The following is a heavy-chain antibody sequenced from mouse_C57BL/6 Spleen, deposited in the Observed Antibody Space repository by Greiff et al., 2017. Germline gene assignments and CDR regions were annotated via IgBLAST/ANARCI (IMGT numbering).Heavy chain of an antibody. CDR1: GYTFTSYW. Sequence: QVQLKQPGAELVMPGASVKLSCKASGYTFTSYWMHWVKQRPGQGLEWIGEIDPSDSYTNYNQKFKGKSTLTVDKSSSTAYMQLSSLTSEDSAVYYCARGGGTEDAMDYWGQGTSVTVSS. J-gene: IGHJ4*01. V-gene: IGHV1-69*01. D-gene: IGHD4-1*01. CDR2: IDPSDSYT. CDR3: ARGGGTEDAMDY.